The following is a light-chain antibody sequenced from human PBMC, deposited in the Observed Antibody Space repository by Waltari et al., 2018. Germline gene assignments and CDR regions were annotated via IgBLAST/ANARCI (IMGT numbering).Light chain of an antibody. CDR1: SSDVGNYNL. V-gene: IGLV2-23*01. J-gene: IGLJ1*01. Sequence: QSALTQPASVSGSPGQSITISCTGTSSDVGNYNLVSWYQQHPGKAPKLMISAGSKRPSGVCNRFSGSKSGNTASLTISGLQSEEEADYYCCSYAGSSTYVFGTGTKVTVL. CDR3: CSYAGSSTYV. CDR2: AGS.